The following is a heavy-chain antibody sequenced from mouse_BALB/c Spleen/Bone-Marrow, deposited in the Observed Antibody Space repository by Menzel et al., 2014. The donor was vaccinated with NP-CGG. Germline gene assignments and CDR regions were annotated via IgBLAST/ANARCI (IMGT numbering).Heavy chain of an antibody. CDR2: IDPANDNT. J-gene: IGHJ2*01. CDR3: APLTGTFDY. D-gene: IGHD4-1*01. V-gene: IGHV14-3*02. Sequence: VHVKQSGAELVKPGASVKLPCTASGSNIKDTYMHWVKQRPEQGLEWIGRIDPANDNTQYDPKFQDKATITADTSSNTAYLQLSSLTSEDTAVYYCAPLTGTFDYWGQGTTLTVSS. CDR1: GSNIKDTY.